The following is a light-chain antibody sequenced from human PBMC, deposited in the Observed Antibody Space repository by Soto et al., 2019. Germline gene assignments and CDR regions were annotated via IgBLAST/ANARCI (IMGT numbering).Light chain of an antibody. J-gene: IGLJ1*01. Sequence: QSVLTQPASVSGSPGQSITISCTGTSSDVGGYNYVSWYQHHPGIAPKVMIYDVSKRPSGVSNRFSGSKSGSTASLTISGLQVEDEADYYCNSYTASRTYVFGTGTKVTVL. CDR1: SSDVGGYNY. CDR3: NSYTASRTYV. V-gene: IGLV2-14*03. CDR2: DVS.